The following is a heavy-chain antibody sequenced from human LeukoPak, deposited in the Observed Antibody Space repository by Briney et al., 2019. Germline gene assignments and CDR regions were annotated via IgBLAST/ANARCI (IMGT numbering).Heavy chain of an antibody. V-gene: IGHV1-69*13. CDR1: GGTFSSYA. CDR2: IIPIFGTA. Sequence: ASVKVSCKASGGTFSSYAISWVRQAPGQGLEWMGGIIPIFGTANYAQKFQGRVTITADESTITAYMELSSLRSEDTAVYYCARGAAAGTGSFDYWGQGTLVTVSS. J-gene: IGHJ4*02. D-gene: IGHD6-13*01. CDR3: ARGAAAGTGSFDY.